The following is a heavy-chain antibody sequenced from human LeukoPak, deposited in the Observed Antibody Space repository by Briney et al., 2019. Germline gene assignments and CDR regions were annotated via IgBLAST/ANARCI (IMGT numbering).Heavy chain of an antibody. Sequence: SETLSLTCTVSGGSISSSSYYWGWIRQPPGKGLEWIGSIYYSGSTYYNPSLKSRVIISVDTSKNQFSLKLSSVTAADTAVYYCARRLSREGAFDIWGQGTMVTVSS. V-gene: IGHV4-39*01. CDR1: GGSISSSSYY. CDR3: ARRLSREGAFDI. CDR2: IYYSGST. D-gene: IGHD2-2*01. J-gene: IGHJ3*02.